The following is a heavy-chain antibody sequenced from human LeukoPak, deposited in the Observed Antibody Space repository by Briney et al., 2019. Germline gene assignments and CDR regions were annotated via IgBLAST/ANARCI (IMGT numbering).Heavy chain of an antibody. J-gene: IGHJ4*02. Sequence: SVKVSCKASGGTFSSYAISWVRQAPGQGLEWMGRIIPILGIANYAQKFQGRVTITADKSTSTAYMELSSLRSEDTAVYYCASYSPSSGSFLFDYWRQGTLVTVSS. CDR3: ASYSPSSGSFLFDY. CDR2: IIPILGIA. V-gene: IGHV1-69*04. CDR1: GGTFSSYA. D-gene: IGHD1-26*01.